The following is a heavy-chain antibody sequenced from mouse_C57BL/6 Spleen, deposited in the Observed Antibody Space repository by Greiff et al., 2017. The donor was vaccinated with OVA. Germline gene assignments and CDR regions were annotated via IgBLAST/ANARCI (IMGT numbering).Heavy chain of an antibody. Sequence: EVQLVESGPGMVKPSQSLSLTCTVTGYSITSGYDWHWIRHFPGNKLEWMGYISYSGSTNYNPSLKSRISITHDTSKNHSFLKLNSVTTEDTATDYCARERLPYYAMDYWGQGTSVTVSS. CDR3: ARERLPYYAMDY. CDR2: ISYSGST. D-gene: IGHD2-4*01. J-gene: IGHJ4*01. V-gene: IGHV3-1*01. CDR1: GYSITSGYD.